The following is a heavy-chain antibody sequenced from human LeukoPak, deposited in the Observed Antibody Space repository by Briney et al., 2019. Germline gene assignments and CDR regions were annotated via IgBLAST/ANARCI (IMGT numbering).Heavy chain of an antibody. CDR2: IYHTGNT. Sequence: SETLSLTCTVSGSSISSDFYWGWIRQPPGKGLEWIGCIYHTGNTYYNPSLKSRVTISVDTSKNQFSLRLASVTAADTAVYYCARRGDYWGQGMLVTVSS. D-gene: IGHD3-16*01. CDR3: ARRGDY. CDR1: GSSISSDFY. J-gene: IGHJ4*02. V-gene: IGHV4-38-2*02.